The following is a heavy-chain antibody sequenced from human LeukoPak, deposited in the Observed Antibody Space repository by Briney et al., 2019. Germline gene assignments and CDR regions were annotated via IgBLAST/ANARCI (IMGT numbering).Heavy chain of an antibody. CDR3: ARGGTVPTYLDH. CDR2: ISYDGSNK. CDR1: GFTFSNFA. V-gene: IGHV3-30-3*01. D-gene: IGHD4-17*01. J-gene: IGHJ4*02. Sequence: GRSLRLSCAASGFTFSNFAMHWVRQAPGKGLEWVSVISYDGSNKYYADSVEGRFTISRDNSKNTLFLQMNSLRAEDTAVYYCARGGTVPTYLDHGGQGTRVSVSS.